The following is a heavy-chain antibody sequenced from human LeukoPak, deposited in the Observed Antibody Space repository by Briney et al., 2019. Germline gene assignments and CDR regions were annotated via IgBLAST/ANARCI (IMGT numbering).Heavy chain of an antibody. CDR3: ARTHERDLDY. J-gene: IGHJ4*02. V-gene: IGHV3-48*01. Sequence: PGGSLRLSCAASGFTFSAYHMNWVRQAPGKGLEWVSYISIISSTIYYADSVKGRFTISRDDAKNSVYLQMNRLRADDTAVYYCARTHERDLDYWGQGTLVTVSS. CDR2: ISIISSTI. CDR1: GFTFSAYH.